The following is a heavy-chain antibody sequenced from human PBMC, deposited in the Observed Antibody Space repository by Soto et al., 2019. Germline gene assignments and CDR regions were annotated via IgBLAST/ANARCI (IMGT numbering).Heavy chain of an antibody. V-gene: IGHV3-33*01. Sequence: QVQLVESGGGVVQPGRSLRLSCAASGFTFSSYGMHWGRQAPGKGLEWVAVIWYDGSNKYYADSVKGRFTISRDNSKNTLYLQMNSLRAEDTAVYYGARDYSGSPVDYWGQGTLVTVSS. CDR3: ARDYSGSPVDY. J-gene: IGHJ4*02. D-gene: IGHD1-26*01. CDR2: IWYDGSNK. CDR1: GFTFSSYG.